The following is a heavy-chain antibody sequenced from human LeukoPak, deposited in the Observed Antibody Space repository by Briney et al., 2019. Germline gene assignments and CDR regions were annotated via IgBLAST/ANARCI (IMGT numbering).Heavy chain of an antibody. Sequence: GESLKISCKGSGYTFTSYWIGWVRQMPGKGLEWMGIIYPGDSDTRYSPSFQGQVTISADKSISTAYLQWSSLKASDTAMYYCARSLLRQWLGEWEYYFDYWGQGTLVTVSS. J-gene: IGHJ4*02. V-gene: IGHV5-51*01. D-gene: IGHD6-19*01. CDR2: IYPGDSDT. CDR3: ARSLLRQWLGEWEYYFDY. CDR1: GYTFTSYW.